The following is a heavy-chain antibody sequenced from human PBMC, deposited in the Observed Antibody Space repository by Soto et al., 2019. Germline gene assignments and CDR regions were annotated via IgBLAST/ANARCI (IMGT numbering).Heavy chain of an antibody. CDR2: ISGSGGST. Sequence: EVQLLESGGGLVQPGGSLRLSCAASGFTFSSYAMSWVRQAPGKGLEWVSAISGSGGSTYYADSVKGRFTISRDNSKNTLYLQMNSLRAEDTAVYYCAKDGSPGDYDYYYYYMDVWGKGTTVTVSS. CDR3: AKDGSPGDYDYYYYYMDV. J-gene: IGHJ6*03. D-gene: IGHD4-17*01. V-gene: IGHV3-23*01. CDR1: GFTFSSYA.